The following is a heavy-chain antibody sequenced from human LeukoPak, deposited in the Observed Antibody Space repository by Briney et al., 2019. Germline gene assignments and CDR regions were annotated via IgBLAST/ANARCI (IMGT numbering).Heavy chain of an antibody. V-gene: IGHV1-2*02. CDR1: GYTFTGYY. D-gene: IGHD6-19*01. CDR2: INPNSGGT. CDR3: ARDRQEQWLVSPLYYYYYYMDV. Sequence: GASVKVSCKASGYTFTGYYMHWVRQAPGQGLEWMGWINPNSGGTNYAQKFQGRVTMTRDTSISTAYMELSRLRSDDTAVYYCARDRQEQWLVSPLYYYYYYMDVWGKGTTVTVSS. J-gene: IGHJ6*03.